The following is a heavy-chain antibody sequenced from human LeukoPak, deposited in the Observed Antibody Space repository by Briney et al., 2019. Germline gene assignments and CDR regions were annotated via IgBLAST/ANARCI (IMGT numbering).Heavy chain of an antibody. Sequence: SETLSLTCAVYGGSFSGYYWSWIRQPPGKGLEWIGEINHSGSTNYNPSLKSRVTISVDTSKNQFSLKLSSVTAADTAVYYCAMERRGYSSYDAFDIWGQGTMVTVSS. CDR3: AMERRGYSSYDAFDI. CDR2: INHSGST. J-gene: IGHJ3*02. V-gene: IGHV4-34*01. CDR1: GGSFSGYY. D-gene: IGHD5-18*01.